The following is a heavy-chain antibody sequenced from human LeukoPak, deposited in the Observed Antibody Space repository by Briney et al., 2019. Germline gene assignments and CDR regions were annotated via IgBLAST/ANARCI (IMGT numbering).Heavy chain of an antibody. D-gene: IGHD5-12*01. CDR2: IYYSGST. Sequence: SETLSLTCTVSGGSISNYYWNWLRQPPGKGLEWIGYIYYSGSTNYNPSLKSRVTMSLDTSKNQFSLRLTSVTAADMAVYYCARGFDSKSTYFDYWGQGTLVTVSS. V-gene: IGHV4-59*01. CDR1: GGSISNYY. J-gene: IGHJ4*02. CDR3: ARGFDSKSTYFDY.